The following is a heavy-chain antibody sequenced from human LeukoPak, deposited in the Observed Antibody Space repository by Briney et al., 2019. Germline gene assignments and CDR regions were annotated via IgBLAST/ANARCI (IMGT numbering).Heavy chain of an antibody. Sequence: GASVKVSCKASGGTFSSYAISWVRQAPGQGLEWMGRIIPILGIANYAQKFQGRVTITTDESTSTAYMELSSLRSEDTAVYYCATSYYYDSSGYSLFDYWGQGTLVTVSS. D-gene: IGHD3-22*01. J-gene: IGHJ4*02. CDR1: GGTFSSYA. V-gene: IGHV1-69*04. CDR3: ATSYYYDSSGYSLFDY. CDR2: IIPILGIA.